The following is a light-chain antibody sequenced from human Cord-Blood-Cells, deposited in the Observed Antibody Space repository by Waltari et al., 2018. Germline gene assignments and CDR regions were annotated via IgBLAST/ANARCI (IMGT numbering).Light chain of an antibody. J-gene: IGLJ2*01. CDR1: SSDVGGYNY. V-gene: IGLV2-14*01. CDR3: SSYTSSSTLV. CDR2: EVS. Sequence: QSALTQPASVSGSPGQSITISCTGTSSDVGGYNYVSWYQQHPGKAPKLMIYEVSNRPLGVFNRFSGSKSGNTASLTISGLQAEDEADYYCSSYTSSSTLVFGGGTKLTVL.